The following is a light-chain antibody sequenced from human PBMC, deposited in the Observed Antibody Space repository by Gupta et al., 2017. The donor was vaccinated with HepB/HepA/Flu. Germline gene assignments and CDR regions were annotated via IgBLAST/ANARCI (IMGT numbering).Light chain of an antibody. CDR1: RSNIGAGFD. J-gene: IGLJ2*01. CDR3: QSFDSGLSGLV. V-gene: IGLV1-40*01. Sequence: QPVLTKPPSVSGAPGPRVTISCTWRRSNIGAGFDVHWYQQLPGTAPKLLVFGNDNRPSGVPDRFSASESGTSASLVITGLLAEDEGDYYCQSFDSGLSGLVFVGGTKLTVL. CDR2: GND.